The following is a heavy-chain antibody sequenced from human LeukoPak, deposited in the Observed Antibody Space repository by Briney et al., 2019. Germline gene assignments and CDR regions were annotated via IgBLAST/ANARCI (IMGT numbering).Heavy chain of an antibody. CDR2: IYYSGST. J-gene: IGHJ4*02. D-gene: IGHD1-20*01. CDR3: ARLRYNWNDADY. Sequence: SETLSLTCTVSGGSISSSSYYWGWIRQPPGKGLEWIGSIYYSGSTYHNPSLKSRVTISVDTSKNQFSLKLPSVTAADTAVYFCARLRYNWNDADYWGQGTLVTVSS. CDR1: GGSISSSSYY. V-gene: IGHV4-39*01.